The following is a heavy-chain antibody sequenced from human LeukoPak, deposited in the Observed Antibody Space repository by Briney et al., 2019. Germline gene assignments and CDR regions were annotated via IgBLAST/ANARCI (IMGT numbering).Heavy chain of an antibody. J-gene: IGHJ4*02. V-gene: IGHV3-23*01. CDR2: ISGSGGST. CDR3: AKDCASGLEVTACTGY. Sequence: PGGSLRLSCAASGFTFSSYAMSWVRQAPGKGLEWVSAISGSGGSTYYADSVKGRFTISRDNSKNTLYLQMNRLRAEDTAVYYCAKDCASGLEVTACTGYWGQGTLVTVSS. CDR1: GFTFSSYA. D-gene: IGHD2-2*01.